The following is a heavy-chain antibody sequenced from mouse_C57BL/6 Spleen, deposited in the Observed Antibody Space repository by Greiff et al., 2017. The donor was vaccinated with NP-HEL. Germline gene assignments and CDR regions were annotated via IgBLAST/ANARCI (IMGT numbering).Heavy chain of an antibody. CDR2: INPGSGGT. J-gene: IGHJ4*01. V-gene: IGHV1-54*01. CDR3: ARERTEDYYAMDY. Sequence: VQLQQSGAELVRPGTSVKVSCKASGYAFTNYLIEWVKQRPGQGLEWIGVINPGSGGTNYNEKFKGKATLTADKSSSTAYMQLSSLTSEDSAVDFCARERTEDYYAMDYWGQGTSVTVSS. CDR1: GYAFTNYL.